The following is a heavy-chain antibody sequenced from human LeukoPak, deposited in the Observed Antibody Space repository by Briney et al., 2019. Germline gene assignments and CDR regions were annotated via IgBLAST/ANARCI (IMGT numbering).Heavy chain of an antibody. Sequence: SETLSFTCTISGGSISSSSYYWGWIRQPPGKGLEWIGTIDHSGSAYYRPSLKSRATISVDTSKRQFSLKLSSVTAADTAVYYCARETNDYFDSSAYMDVWGQGTTVTVSS. CDR2: IDHSGSA. J-gene: IGHJ6*03. CDR1: GGSISSSSYY. V-gene: IGHV4-39*07. CDR3: ARETNDYFDSSAYMDV. D-gene: IGHD3-22*01.